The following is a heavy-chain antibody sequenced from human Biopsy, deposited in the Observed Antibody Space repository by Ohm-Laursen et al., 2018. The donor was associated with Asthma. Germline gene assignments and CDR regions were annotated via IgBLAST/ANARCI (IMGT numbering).Heavy chain of an antibody. CDR1: GFTFSSYS. CDR2: ISSSSSYI. D-gene: IGHD3-3*02. J-gene: IGHJ1*01. V-gene: IGHV3-21*01. Sequence: SLRLSCAASGFTFSSYSMNWVRQAPGKGLEWVSSISSSSSYIYYADSVKGRFTISGDNAKNSLYLQMNSLRAEDTAVYYCARTFHFWSPYHAEHYQLWGQGTLVTVSS. CDR3: ARTFHFWSPYHAEHYQL.